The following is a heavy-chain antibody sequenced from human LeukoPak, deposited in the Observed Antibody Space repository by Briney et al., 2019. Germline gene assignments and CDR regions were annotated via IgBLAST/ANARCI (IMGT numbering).Heavy chain of an antibody. V-gene: IGHV3-9*01. Sequence: PGGSLRLSCAASGFTFSSYWMHWVRQAPGKGLEWVLGISWNSGTKGYADSVKGRFTISRDNAKNCLYLRMNSLRAEDTALYYCAKGQGGSASFYYYYGMDVWGQGNTVTVSS. D-gene: IGHD6-25*01. CDR1: GFTFSSYW. CDR3: AKGQGGSASFYYYYGMDV. J-gene: IGHJ6*02. CDR2: ISWNSGTK.